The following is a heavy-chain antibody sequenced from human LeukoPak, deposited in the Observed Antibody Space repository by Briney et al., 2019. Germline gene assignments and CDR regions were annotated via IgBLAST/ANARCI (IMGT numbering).Heavy chain of an antibody. Sequence: KTSETLSLTCTVSGGSISSSSYYWGWIRQPPGKGLEWIGSIYYSGSTYYNPSLKSRVTISVDTSKNQFSLKLSSVTAADTAVYYCARQLYSSGWYVDYWGQGTLVTVSS. CDR2: IYYSGST. CDR1: GGSISSSSYY. J-gene: IGHJ4*02. V-gene: IGHV4-39*01. D-gene: IGHD6-19*01. CDR3: ARQLYSSGWYVDY.